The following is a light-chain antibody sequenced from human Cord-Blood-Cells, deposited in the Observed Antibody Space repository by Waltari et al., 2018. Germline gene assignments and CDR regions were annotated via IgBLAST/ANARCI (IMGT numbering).Light chain of an antibody. Sequence: IQMTQSPSSLSASVGDRVTITCRASQSISSYLNWYQQTPGQAPKLLIYAASSLPSGVPPRFSSSGSCTDFTLTISSLQPEDDATYYCRQSYNTPPWTFGQGTKVEIK. V-gene: IGKV1-39*01. CDR3: RQSYNTPPWT. CDR2: AAS. CDR1: QSISSY. J-gene: IGKJ1*01.